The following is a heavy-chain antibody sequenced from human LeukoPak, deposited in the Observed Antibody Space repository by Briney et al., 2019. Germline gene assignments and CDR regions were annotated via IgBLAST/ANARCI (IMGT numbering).Heavy chain of an antibody. Sequence: GGTLRLSCAASGFTFSSYGMSWVRQAPGKGLEWVSAISGSGGSTYYADSVKGRFTISRDNAKRSLYLQMNSLRGEDTAVYYCASGGPDQWEVMSGSFDSWGQGTLVTVSS. D-gene: IGHD1-26*01. CDR1: GFTFSSYG. V-gene: IGHV3-23*01. CDR3: ASGGPDQWEVMSGSFDS. J-gene: IGHJ4*02. CDR2: ISGSGGST.